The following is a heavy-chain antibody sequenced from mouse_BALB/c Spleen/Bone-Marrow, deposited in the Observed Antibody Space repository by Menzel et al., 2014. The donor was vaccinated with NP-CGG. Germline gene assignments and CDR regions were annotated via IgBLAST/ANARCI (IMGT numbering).Heavy chain of an antibody. V-gene: IGHV1S81*02. J-gene: IGHJ4*01. D-gene: IGHD2-1*01. CDR3: ARRGNYGAMNY. CDR1: GYTFTSHR. CDR2: INPSNGRS. Sequence: QVQLQQPGAELVKPGASVKLSCKASGYTFTSHRMHWVKQRPGQGLEWIGEINPSNGRSNYNEKFKSKATLTVDKSSSTAYMQLSSLTSEDSAVYYCARRGNYGAMNYWGQGTSVTVSS.